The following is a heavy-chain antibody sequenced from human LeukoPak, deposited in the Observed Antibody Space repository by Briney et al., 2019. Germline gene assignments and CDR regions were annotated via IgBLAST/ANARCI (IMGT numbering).Heavy chain of an antibody. CDR1: GGSISSGDYY. CDR3: ARAQIASKADY. V-gene: IGHV4-30-4*01. D-gene: IGHD2-15*01. Sequence: PSQTLSLTCSVSGGSISSGDYYWSWIRQPPGEGLEWIGYIYYSGSTFYNPSLRSRVAISVDTSKNRFSLRLTSVTAADTAVYYCARAQIASKADYWGQGTLVTVSS. J-gene: IGHJ4*02. CDR2: IYYSGST.